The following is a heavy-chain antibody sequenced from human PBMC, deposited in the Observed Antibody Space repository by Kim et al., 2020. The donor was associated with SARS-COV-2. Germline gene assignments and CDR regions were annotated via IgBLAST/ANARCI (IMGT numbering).Heavy chain of an antibody. CDR1: GFTFSSYA. Sequence: GGSLRLSCAASGFTFSSYAMSWVRQAPGKGLEWVSVIYSGGSSTYYADSVKGRFTISRDNSKNTLYLQMNSLRAEDTAVYYCAKDLEIVVVPAAIGQDAFDIWGQGTMVTVSS. J-gene: IGHJ3*02. CDR3: AKDLEIVVVPAAIGQDAFDI. V-gene: IGHV3-23*03. CDR2: IYSGGSST. D-gene: IGHD2-2*02.